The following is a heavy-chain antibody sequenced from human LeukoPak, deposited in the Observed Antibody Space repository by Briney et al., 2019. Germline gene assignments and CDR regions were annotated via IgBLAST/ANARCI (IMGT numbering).Heavy chain of an antibody. Sequence: SETLSLTCTVSGGSISTITYYWGWIRQPPGKGLEWVGHMYYRGNTFYNPSLKSRVTISVDTSKNQFSLKLSSVTAADTAVYYCARPPGGGSRSCSTSCRYYFDYWGQGTLVTVSS. V-gene: IGHV4-39*07. CDR1: GGSISTITYY. CDR3: ARPPGGGSRSCSTSCRYYFDY. CDR2: MYYRGNT. J-gene: IGHJ4*02. D-gene: IGHD2-2*01.